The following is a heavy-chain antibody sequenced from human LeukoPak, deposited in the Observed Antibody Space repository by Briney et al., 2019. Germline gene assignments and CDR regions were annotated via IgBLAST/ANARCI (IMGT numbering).Heavy chain of an antibody. CDR3: VGSPTYYYMDV. Sequence: GGSLRLSCAASGSTFRNHAIHWVRQAPGKGLEWVTVISHDGGNDYYRDSVKGRFTISRDNSKNTVLLQMNSLSPDDTAIYYCVGSPTYYYMDVWGKGTTVAVSS. CDR2: ISHDGGND. CDR1: GSTFRNHA. J-gene: IGHJ6*03. D-gene: IGHD3-10*01. V-gene: IGHV3-30*04.